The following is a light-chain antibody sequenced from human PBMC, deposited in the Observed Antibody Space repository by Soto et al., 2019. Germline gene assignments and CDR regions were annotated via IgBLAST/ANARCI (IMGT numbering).Light chain of an antibody. Sequence: DIQMTQSPSSLSASVGDRVTIFCRASRNSATFLNWYQQKPGKAPKLLIFATSCLHSGVPSRFSGSGSGKDFTFTISSLQPKDVATYYCQQSLSIPPTFGQGTKVAIK. CDR2: ATS. J-gene: IGKJ1*01. V-gene: IGKV1-39*01. CDR3: QQSLSIPPT. CDR1: RNSATF.